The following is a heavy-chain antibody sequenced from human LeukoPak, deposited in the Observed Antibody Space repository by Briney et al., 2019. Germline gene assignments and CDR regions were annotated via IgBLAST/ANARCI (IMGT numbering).Heavy chain of an antibody. D-gene: IGHD1-26*01. V-gene: IGHV1-69*04. J-gene: IGHJ6*02. CDR2: IIPILGIA. Sequence: SVKVSCKASGGTFSSYAINWVRQAPGQGLEWMGRIIPILGIANYAQKFQGRVTITADKSTSTAYMELSSLRSEDTAVYYCARDSRPRPVGATTAAYYYYGMDVWGQGTTVTVSS. CDR1: GGTFSSYA. CDR3: ARDSRPRPVGATTAAYYYYGMDV.